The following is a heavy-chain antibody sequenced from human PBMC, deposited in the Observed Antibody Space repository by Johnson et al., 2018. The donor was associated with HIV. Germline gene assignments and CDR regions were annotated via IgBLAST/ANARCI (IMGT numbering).Heavy chain of an antibody. CDR2: ISYDGRIG. D-gene: IGHD2-2*01. Sequence: QMLLVESGGGVVQPGRSLRLSCAASGFTFSSYAMHWVRQAPGKGLEWVAVISYDGRIGYADSVKGRFTISRDNSKNTLYLQMNSLRAEDTAVYYCASKTPVVEDAFDIWGQGTMVTVSS. V-gene: IGHV3-30*04. J-gene: IGHJ3*02. CDR1: GFTFSSYA. CDR3: ASKTPVVEDAFDI.